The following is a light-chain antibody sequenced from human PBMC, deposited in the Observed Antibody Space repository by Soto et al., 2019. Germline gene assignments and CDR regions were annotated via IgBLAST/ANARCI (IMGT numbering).Light chain of an antibody. CDR2: KVS. CDR3: MQGTHWPYT. CDR1: QGLASREGNTY. Sequence: DAVLTQSPLSLPVTLGQPATISCRSSQGLASREGNTYLHWFQQRPGQSPRRLIYKVSNRDSGVPDIFSGSGSGTDFTLKISRVEAEDVGVYYCMQGTHWPYTFGQGTKLEIK. V-gene: IGKV2-30*01. J-gene: IGKJ2*01.